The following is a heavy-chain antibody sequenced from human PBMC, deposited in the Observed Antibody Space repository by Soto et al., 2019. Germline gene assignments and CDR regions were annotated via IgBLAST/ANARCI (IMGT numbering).Heavy chain of an antibody. J-gene: IGHJ6*02. CDR1: GFSLSTSGVG. D-gene: IGHD3-3*01. CDR3: ARTTHSGRIFGVVKYGMDV. CDR2: IYWNDDK. Sequence: QITLKESGPTLVKPTQTLTLTCTVSGFSLSTSGVGVGWIRQPPVKALEWLPLIYWNDDKRYSPSLKSRLTITKDTSKNQVVLTMTNMDTVDTATYYCARTTHSGRIFGVVKYGMDVWGQGTTVTVSS. V-gene: IGHV2-5*01.